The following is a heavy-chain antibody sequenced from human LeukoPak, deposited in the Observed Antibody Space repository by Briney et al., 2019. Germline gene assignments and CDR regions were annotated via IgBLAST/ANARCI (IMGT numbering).Heavy chain of an antibody. J-gene: IGHJ4*02. CDR3: ARRYCSSTSCLIDY. D-gene: IGHD2-2*01. Sequence: GGSLRLSCAASGFTFSSYWMHWARQAPGKGLEWVSYISSSGTTIYYADSVKGRFTISRDNAKNSLYLQMNSLRAEDTAVYYCARRYCSSTSCLIDYWGQGTLVTVSS. V-gene: IGHV3-48*04. CDR2: ISSSGTTI. CDR1: GFTFSSYW.